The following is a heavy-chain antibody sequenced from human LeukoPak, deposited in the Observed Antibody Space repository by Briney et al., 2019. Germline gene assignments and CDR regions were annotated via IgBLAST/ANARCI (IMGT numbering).Heavy chain of an antibody. CDR3: VRWTIDY. D-gene: IGHD3/OR15-3a*01. CDR2: ISSSGGTK. V-gene: IGHV3-48*03. J-gene: IGHJ4*02. Sequence: PGGSLRLSCAASGFTFSSYEMDWVRQAPGKGLDWVSQISSSGGTKYYADFVKGRFTISRDNAKNSVYLQMNSLRAEDTVVYYCVRWTIDYWGQGTLVTVSS. CDR1: GFTFSSYE.